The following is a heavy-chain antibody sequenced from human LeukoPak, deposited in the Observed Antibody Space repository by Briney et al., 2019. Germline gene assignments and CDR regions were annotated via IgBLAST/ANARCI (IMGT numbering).Heavy chain of an antibody. CDR1: GFTFSSYS. D-gene: IGHD3-22*01. CDR2: ISSSSSYI. CDR3: ARDSGGYYDSSGYD. Sequence: GSLRLSCAASGFTFSSYSMNWVRQAPGKGLEWVSSISSSSSYIYYADSVKGRFTISRDNAKNSLYLQMNSLRAEDTAVYYCARDSGGYYDSSGYDWGQGTLVTVSS. J-gene: IGHJ4*02. V-gene: IGHV3-21*01.